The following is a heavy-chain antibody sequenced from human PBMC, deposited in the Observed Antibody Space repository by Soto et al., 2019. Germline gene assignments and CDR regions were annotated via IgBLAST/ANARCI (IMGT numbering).Heavy chain of an antibody. CDR1: GFTFSSYA. CDR3: SRTPSSGYSSSWYSRYFQH. V-gene: IGHV3-30-3*01. J-gene: IGHJ1*01. D-gene: IGHD6-13*01. Sequence: GGSLRLSCAASGFTFSSYAMHWVRQAPGKGLEWVAVISYDGSNKYYADSVKGRFTISRDNSKNTLYLQMNSLRVEDTAVYYCSRTPSSGYSSSWYSRYFQHWGQGTLVTVSS. CDR2: ISYDGSNK.